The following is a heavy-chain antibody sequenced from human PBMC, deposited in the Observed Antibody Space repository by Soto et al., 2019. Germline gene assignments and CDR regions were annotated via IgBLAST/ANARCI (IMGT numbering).Heavy chain of an antibody. J-gene: IGHJ6*02. D-gene: IGHD2-2*01. CDR1: GGTFSSYA. CDR2: IIPMFGTP. CDR3: ASPYCSSSSCYQSVLDYYSYGVDV. Sequence: QVQLVQSGAEVKKPGSSVKVSCKASGGTFSSYAISWVQQAPGQGLEWMGGIIPMFGTPNYAQQFQGRVTFTADESTSKAYMELCSLRSEDTAIYYCASPYCSSSSCYQSVLDYYSYGVDVWGQGTTVTVSS. V-gene: IGHV1-69*01.